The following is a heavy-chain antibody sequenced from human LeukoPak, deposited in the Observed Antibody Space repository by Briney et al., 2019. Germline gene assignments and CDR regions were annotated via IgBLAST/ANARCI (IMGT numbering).Heavy chain of an antibody. J-gene: IGHJ3*02. Sequence: GGSLRLSCAASGFSFRSYEMNWVRQAPGKGLEWVSYTSSRGTTIYYADSVKGRFTISRDNAKSSVHLQMDSLRVDDTAVYYRARGAGSNYGDAFDIWGRGTMVTVSS. CDR2: TSSRGTTI. V-gene: IGHV3-48*03. CDR3: ARGAGSNYGDAFDI. D-gene: IGHD1-26*01. CDR1: GFSFRSYE.